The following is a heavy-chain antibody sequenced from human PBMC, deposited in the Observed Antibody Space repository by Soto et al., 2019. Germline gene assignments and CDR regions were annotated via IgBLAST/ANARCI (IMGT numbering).Heavy chain of an antibody. V-gene: IGHV3-23*01. CDR2: ISGSGGST. J-gene: IGHJ3*02. Sequence: GGSLRLSCAASGFTFSSYAMSWVRQAPGKGLEWVSAISGSGGSTYYADSVKGRFTISRDNSKNTLYLQMNSLRAEDTAVYYCAKGGIVVVPAAIWVATIPGAPAFDIWGQGTMVTVSS. D-gene: IGHD2-2*01. CDR3: AKGGIVVVPAAIWVATIPGAPAFDI. CDR1: GFTFSSYA.